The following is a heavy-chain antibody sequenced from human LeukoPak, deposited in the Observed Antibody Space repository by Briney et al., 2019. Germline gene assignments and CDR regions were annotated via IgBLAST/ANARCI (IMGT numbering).Heavy chain of an antibody. Sequence: GASVKVSCKASGGTFSSYAISWVRQAPGQGLEWMGRIIPILGIANYAQKFQGRVTITADKSTSTAYMELSSLRSDDTAVYYCAREWGYSGSYYFGYWGQGTLVTVSS. CDR3: AREWGYSGSYYFGY. CDR2: IIPILGIA. V-gene: IGHV1-69*04. D-gene: IGHD1-26*01. CDR1: GGTFSSYA. J-gene: IGHJ4*02.